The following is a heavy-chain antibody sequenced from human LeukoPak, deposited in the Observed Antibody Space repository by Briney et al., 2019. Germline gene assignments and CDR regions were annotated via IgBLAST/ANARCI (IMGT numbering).Heavy chain of an antibody. V-gene: IGHV3-11*01. J-gene: IGHJ2*01. Sequence: PVGSLRLSCAASGFTFSDYYMSWIRQAPGKGLEWVSYISSSGSTIYYADSVKGRFTISRDNAKNSLYLQMNSLRAEDTAVYYCARDRRHLRGYFDLWGRGTLVTVSS. CDR3: ARDRRHLRGYFDL. CDR1: GFTFSDYY. CDR2: ISSSGSTI.